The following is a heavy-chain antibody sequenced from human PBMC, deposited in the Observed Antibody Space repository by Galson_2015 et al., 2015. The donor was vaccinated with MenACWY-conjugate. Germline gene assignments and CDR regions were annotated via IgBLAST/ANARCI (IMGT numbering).Heavy chain of an antibody. J-gene: IGHJ6*02. CDR1: GGTFSSYA. D-gene: IGHD3-16*01. V-gene: IGHV1-69*13. Sequence: SVKVSCKASGGTFSSYAISWVRQAPGQGLEWMGGIIPIFGTANYAQKFQGRVTITADESTSTAYMELSSLRSEDTAVYYCARGRFGGYYYYGMDVWGQGTTVTVSS. CDR2: IIPIFGTA. CDR3: ARGRFGGYYYYGMDV.